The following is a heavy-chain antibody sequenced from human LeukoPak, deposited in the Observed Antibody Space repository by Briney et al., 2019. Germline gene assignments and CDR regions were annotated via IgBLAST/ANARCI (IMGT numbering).Heavy chain of an antibody. D-gene: IGHD6-13*01. CDR3: ARETGYSSPRSDY. J-gene: IGHJ4*02. V-gene: IGHV3-33*01. CDR2: MWYDGTNE. Sequence: PGRSLRLSCAASGFTFSNYGIHWVRQAPGKGLEWVAVMWYDGTNEYYADSVKGRFTISRDNSKNTLYLQLNSLRAEDTAVYYCARETGYSSPRSDYWGQGTLVTVSS. CDR1: GFTFSNYG.